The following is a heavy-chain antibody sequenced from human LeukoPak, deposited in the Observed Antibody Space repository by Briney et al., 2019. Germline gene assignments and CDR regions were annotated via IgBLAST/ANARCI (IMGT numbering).Heavy chain of an antibody. CDR1: GGSFSGYY. D-gene: IGHD3-10*01. CDR2: INHSGST. Sequence: SETLSLTCAVYGGSFSGYYWSWIRQPPGKGLEWIGEINHSGSTNYNPSLKSRVTISVDTSKNQFSLKLSSVTAADTAVYYCAEGSGSYYAFDIWGQGTMVTVSS. V-gene: IGHV4-34*01. CDR3: AEGSGSYYAFDI. J-gene: IGHJ3*02.